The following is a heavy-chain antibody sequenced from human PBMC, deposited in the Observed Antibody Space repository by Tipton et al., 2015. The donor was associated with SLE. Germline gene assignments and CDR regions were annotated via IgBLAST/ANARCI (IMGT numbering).Heavy chain of an antibody. D-gene: IGHD1-26*01. J-gene: IGHJ4*02. CDR3: ARDFKGIVADYFDY. CDR1: GGSFSGYY. V-gene: IGHV4-34*01. CDR2: INHSGST. Sequence: TLSLTCAVYGGSFSGYYWSWIRQPPGKGLEWIGEINHSGSTNYNPSLKSRVTISVDTAKNHFSLNLSSVTAADTAVYYCARDFKGIVADYFDYWGQGTLVTVSS.